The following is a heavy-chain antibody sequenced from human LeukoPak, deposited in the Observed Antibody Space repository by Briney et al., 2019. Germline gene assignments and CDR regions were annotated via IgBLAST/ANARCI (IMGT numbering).Heavy chain of an antibody. D-gene: IGHD3-10*01. CDR2: IIPILGIA. V-gene: IGHV1-69*04. CDR3: ARDLRRTRTYYYGSGSYGDY. Sequence: ASVKVSCKASGGTFSSHAISWVRQAPGQGLEWMGRIIPILGIANYAQKFQGRVTITADKSTSTAYMELSSLRSEDTAVYYCARDLRRTRTYYYGSGSYGDYWGQGTLVTVSS. CDR1: GGTFSSHA. J-gene: IGHJ4*02.